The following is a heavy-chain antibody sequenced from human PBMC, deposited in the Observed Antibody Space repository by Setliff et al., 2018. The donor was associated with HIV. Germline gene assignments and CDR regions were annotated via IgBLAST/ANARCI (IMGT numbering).Heavy chain of an antibody. CDR2: ISAYNGNT. D-gene: IGHD3-22*01. CDR3: ARDLNAAPSMIVVVTPGY. J-gene: IGHJ4*02. Sequence: AXVKVXXXASGYTFXSYGISWVRQAPGQGLEWMGWISAYNGNTNYAXKLQGRVTMTTDTSTSTAYMELRSLRSDDTAVYYCARDLNAAPSMIVVVTPGYWGQGTLVTVS. CDR1: GYTFXSYG. V-gene: IGHV1-18*01.